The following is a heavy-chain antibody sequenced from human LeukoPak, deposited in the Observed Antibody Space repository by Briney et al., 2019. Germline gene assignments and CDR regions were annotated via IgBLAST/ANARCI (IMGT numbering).Heavy chain of an antibody. CDR3: AKDHYYGSGSYSRWVYFDY. J-gene: IGHJ4*02. V-gene: IGHV3-43*01. D-gene: IGHD3-10*01. CDR2: ISWDGGST. CDR1: GFTFDDYT. Sequence: GGSLRLSCAASGFTFDDYTMHWVRQAPGKGLEWVSLISWDGGSTYYADSVKGRFTISRDNSKNSLYLQMNSPRTEDTASYFCAKDHYYGSGSYSRWVYFDYWGQGTLVTVSS.